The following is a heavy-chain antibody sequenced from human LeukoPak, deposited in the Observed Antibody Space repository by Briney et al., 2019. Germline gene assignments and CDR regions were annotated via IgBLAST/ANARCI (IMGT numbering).Heavy chain of an antibody. D-gene: IGHD6-19*01. CDR1: GGSISSSSYY. J-gene: IGHJ6*04. Sequence: PSETLSLTCTVSGGSISSSSYYWGWIRQPPGKGLEWIGSIYYSGSTYYNPSLKSRVTISVDTSKNQFSLKLSSVTAADTAVYYCARHGALRGGGWYPYYYYYGMDVWGKGTTVPVSS. CDR3: ARHGALRGGGWYPYYYYYGMDV. CDR2: IYYSGST. V-gene: IGHV4-39*01.